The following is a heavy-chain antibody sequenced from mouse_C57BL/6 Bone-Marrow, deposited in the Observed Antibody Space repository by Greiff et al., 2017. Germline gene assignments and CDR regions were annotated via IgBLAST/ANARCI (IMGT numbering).Heavy chain of an antibody. V-gene: IGHV3-8*01. CDR1: GYSITSDY. CDR2: ISYSGST. J-gene: IGHJ1*03. Sequence: EVKLQESGPGLAKPSQTLSLTCSVTGYSITSDYWNWIRKFPGNKLEYMGYISYSGSTYYNPSLKSRISITRDTSKNQYYLQLNSVTTEDTATYYCARIYYYGSSPGTGGYFDVWGTGTTVTVSS. CDR3: ARIYYYGSSPGTGGYFDV. D-gene: IGHD1-1*01.